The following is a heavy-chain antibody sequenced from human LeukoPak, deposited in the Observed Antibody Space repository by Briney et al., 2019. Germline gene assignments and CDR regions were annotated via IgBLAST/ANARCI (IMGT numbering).Heavy chain of an antibody. CDR3: ARGRVVVTAIRPRVWYFDL. V-gene: IGHV4-30-4*01. Sequence: SQTLSLTCTVSGGSISSDDYYWSWFRQPPGKGLEWIGYIYYSGSTYYNPSLKSRVTISVDTSKNQFSLKLSSVTAADTAVYYCARGRVVVTAIRPRVWYFDLWGRGTLVTVSS. CDR2: IYYSGST. J-gene: IGHJ2*01. CDR1: GGSISSDDYY. D-gene: IGHD2-21*02.